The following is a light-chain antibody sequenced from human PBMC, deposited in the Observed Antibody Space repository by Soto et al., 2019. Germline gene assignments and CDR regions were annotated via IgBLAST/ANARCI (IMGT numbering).Light chain of an antibody. V-gene: IGKV3-15*01. Sequence: EIVMTQSPATLSVSPGDRASLSCRASQSVSTNLAWYQQKPGQAPVLLIYGASSRAGGVPARFSGSGSGTEFTLTISSLLSEDFAVYYCQQYNDWPPWTFGQGTEVEIK. CDR2: GAS. J-gene: IGKJ1*01. CDR1: QSVSTN. CDR3: QQYNDWPPWT.